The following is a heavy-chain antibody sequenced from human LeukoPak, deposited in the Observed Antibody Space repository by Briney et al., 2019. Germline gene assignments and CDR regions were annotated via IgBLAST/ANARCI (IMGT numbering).Heavy chain of an antibody. V-gene: IGHV4-34*01. J-gene: IGHJ5*02. Sequence: SETLSLTCAVYGGSFSGYYWSWIHQPPGKGLEWIGEINHSGSTNFNPSLKSRVTISVDTSKNQFSLKLSSVTAADTAVYYCARVAGRITMVRGVNDWFDPWGQGTLVTVSS. CDR1: GGSFSGYY. CDR2: INHSGST. CDR3: ARVAGRITMVRGVNDWFDP. D-gene: IGHD3-10*01.